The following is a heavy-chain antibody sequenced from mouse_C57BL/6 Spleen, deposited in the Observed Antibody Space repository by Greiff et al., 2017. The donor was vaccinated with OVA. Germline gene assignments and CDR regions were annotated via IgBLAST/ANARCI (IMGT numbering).Heavy chain of an antibody. CDR1: GYAFSSSW. CDR3: ARERNDSGYGGDD. Sequence: QVQLQQSGPELVKPGASVKISCKASGYAFSSSWMNWVKQRPGQGLEWIGRIYPGDGDTNYNGKFKGKATLTADKSSSTAYMQLSSLTSEDSAVYFCARERNDSGYGGDDWGKGTTVTVSS. J-gene: IGHJ1*03. V-gene: IGHV1-82*01. CDR2: IYPGDGDT. D-gene: IGHD1-1*01.